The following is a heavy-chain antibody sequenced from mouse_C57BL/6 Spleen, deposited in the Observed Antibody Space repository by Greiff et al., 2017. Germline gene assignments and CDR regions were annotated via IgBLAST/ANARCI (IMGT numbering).Heavy chain of an antibody. V-gene: IGHV1-64*01. CDR2: IHPNSGST. Sequence: QVQLQQPGAELVKPGASVKLSCKASGYTFTSYWMHWVKQRPGQGLEWIGMIHPNSGSTNYNEKFKSKATLTVDKSSSTAYLQLSSLTADDSAVYYCASYGRSPRYAMDYWGQGTSVTVSS. CDR3: ASYGRSPRYAMDY. J-gene: IGHJ4*01. D-gene: IGHD1-1*01. CDR1: GYTFTSYW.